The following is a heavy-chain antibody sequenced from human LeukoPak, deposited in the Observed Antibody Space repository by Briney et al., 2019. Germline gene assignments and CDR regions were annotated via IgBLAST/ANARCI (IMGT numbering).Heavy chain of an antibody. J-gene: IGHJ4*02. Sequence: SVKVSCKASGGTFSSYTISWVRQAPGQGLEWMGRIIPILGIANYAQKFQGRVTITADKSTSTAYMELSSLRSEDTAVYYCATPFTAMGSLDYWGQGTLVTVSS. V-gene: IGHV1-69*02. D-gene: IGHD5-18*01. CDR3: ATPFTAMGSLDY. CDR2: IIPILGIA. CDR1: GGTFSSYT.